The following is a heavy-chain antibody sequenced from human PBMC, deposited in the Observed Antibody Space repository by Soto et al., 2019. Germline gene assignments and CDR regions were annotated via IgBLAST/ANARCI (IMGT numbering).Heavy chain of an antibody. CDR3: VKDDGGYPSTAPH. D-gene: IGHD3-22*01. Sequence: EVQLLESGGGLVQPGGSLRLSCAASGITISNYPMSWVRQAPGKGLDWVSGISGSGDRTYYADSAKGQFTISKDISKNSLSLQLDNLGVEDTAVYFCVKDDGGYPSTAPHWGQGTLVTVSS. CDR1: GITISNYP. CDR2: ISGSGDRT. J-gene: IGHJ1*01. V-gene: IGHV3-23*01.